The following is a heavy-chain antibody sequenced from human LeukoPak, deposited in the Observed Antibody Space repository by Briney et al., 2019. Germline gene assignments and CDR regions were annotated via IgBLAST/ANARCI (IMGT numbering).Heavy chain of an antibody. J-gene: IGHJ4*02. CDR3: ARDAHLSRLLDY. CDR1: GFTFSSHW. V-gene: IGHV3-74*01. CDR2: MNTDGSVT. Sequence: GGSLRLSCAASGFTFSSHWMYWVRQAPGKGLERVSRMNTDGSVTSYADSVKGRFTISRDNAKNTLYLQMNSLRTEDTAVYFCARDAHLSRLLDYWGQGTLVTVFS.